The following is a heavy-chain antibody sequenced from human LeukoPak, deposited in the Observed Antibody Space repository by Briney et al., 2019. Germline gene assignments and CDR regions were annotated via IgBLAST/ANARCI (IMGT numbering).Heavy chain of an antibody. CDR3: ARLADCSSSSCRSFDF. CDR1: GYPFTGYY. Sequence: ASVKVSCKASGYPFTGYYLHWVRQAPGQGMEWMGWINPNSGFTNYAQKFQGRVTMTRDTSISTAYMELSRLRSDDTAVYYCARLADCSSSSCRSFDFWGQGTLVSVSS. CDR2: INPNSGFT. V-gene: IGHV1-2*02. D-gene: IGHD2-2*01. J-gene: IGHJ4*02.